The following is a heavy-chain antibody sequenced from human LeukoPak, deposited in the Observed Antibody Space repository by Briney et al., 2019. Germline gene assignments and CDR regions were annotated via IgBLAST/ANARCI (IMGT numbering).Heavy chain of an antibody. Sequence: ASVKVSCKASGYTFTGFYIHWLRQAPGQGPEWMGWIICNSGGTNYAQKFQGRVTMTRDTSISTAYMELSRLRPDDTAVYYCTRVGGLNDFWSGYSSYWGQGTLVTVSS. J-gene: IGHJ4*02. D-gene: IGHD3-3*01. CDR2: IICNSGGT. CDR1: GYTFTGFY. V-gene: IGHV1-2*02. CDR3: TRVGGLNDFWSGYSSY.